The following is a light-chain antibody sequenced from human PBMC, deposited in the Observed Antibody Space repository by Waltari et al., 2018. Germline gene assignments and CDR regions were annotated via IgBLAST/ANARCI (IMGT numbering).Light chain of an antibody. CDR1: SDISLGNYN. J-gene: IGLJ2*01. Sequence: PALPQPTSLSASPGASARLPWTLTSDISLGNYNFFWYQQKPGRPPRFLLYFYSDSSHRQGAGVPSRFSGSKDTSANAGLLMISGLQFEDEADYFCAVWHRSTWLVGGGTRLTVL. CDR2: FYSDSSH. V-gene: IGLV5-39*01. CDR3: AVWHRSTWL.